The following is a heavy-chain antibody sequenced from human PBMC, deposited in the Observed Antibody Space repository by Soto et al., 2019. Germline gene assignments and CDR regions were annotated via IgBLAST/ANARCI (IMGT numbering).Heavy chain of an antibody. J-gene: IGHJ6*02. V-gene: IGHV3-23*01. CDR1: AFSFSNYA. CDR3: ANDYYGMDV. CDR2: IGGGGGGT. Sequence: EVQLLESGGGLVQPGGSQRLSCAVSAFSFSNYAMNWVRQAPGKGLEWVSAIGGGGGGTSYADSVKGRFTISRDNSKNTLYLQMDSLRAEDTAVYYCANDYYGMDVWGQGATVTVSS.